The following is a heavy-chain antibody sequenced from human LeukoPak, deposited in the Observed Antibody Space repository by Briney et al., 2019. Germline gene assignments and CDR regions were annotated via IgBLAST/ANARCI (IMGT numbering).Heavy chain of an antibody. CDR1: GFTFSSYW. CDR2: INSDGSST. Sequence: GGSLRLSCAASGFTFSSYWMHWVRQAPGKGLVWVSRINSDGSSTSYADSVKGRFTISRDNAKNTLYLQMNSLRAEDTAAYYCARDRQPYYHYYGMDVWGQGTTVTVSS. V-gene: IGHV3-74*01. CDR3: ARDRQPYYHYYGMDV. D-gene: IGHD3-10*01. J-gene: IGHJ6*02.